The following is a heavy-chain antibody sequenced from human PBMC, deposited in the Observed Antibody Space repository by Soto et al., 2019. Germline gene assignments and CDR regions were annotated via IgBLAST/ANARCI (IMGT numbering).Heavy chain of an antibody. J-gene: IGHJ4*02. CDR3: ARGVGGSDSWYFDY. CDR2: ISSSSSYI. V-gene: IGHV3-21*01. D-gene: IGHD2-15*01. Sequence: EVQLVESGGGLVKPGGSLRLSCAASGFTFSSYSMNWVRQAPGKGLEWVSSISSSSSYIYYADSVKVRFTISRDNAKNSLYLQMNSLRAEDTAVYYCARGVGGSDSWYFDYWGQGTLVTVSS. CDR1: GFTFSSYS.